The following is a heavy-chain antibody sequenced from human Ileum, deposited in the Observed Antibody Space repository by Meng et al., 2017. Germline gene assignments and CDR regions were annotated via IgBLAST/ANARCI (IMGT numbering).Heavy chain of an antibody. CDR1: GYSFTSYW. CDR2: IYPGDSDT. V-gene: IGHV5-51*01. D-gene: IGHD6-13*01. CDR3: ARHVSSAAGKYFDY. J-gene: IGHJ4*02. Sequence: KVSCKGSGYSFTSYWIGWVRQMPGKGLEWMGIIYPGDSDTRYSPSFQGQVTITADKSISTAYLQWSSLKASDTAMYYYARHVSSAAGKYFDYWGQGTLVTVSS.